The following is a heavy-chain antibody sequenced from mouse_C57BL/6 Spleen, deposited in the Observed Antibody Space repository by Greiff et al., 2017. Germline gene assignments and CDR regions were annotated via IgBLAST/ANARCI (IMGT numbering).Heavy chain of an antibody. CDR2: IRSKSNNYAT. V-gene: IGHV10-1*01. CDR1: GFSFNTSA. J-gene: IGHJ3*01. CDR3: VTRNIYYDYDEGFAY. D-gene: IGHD2-4*01. Sequence: EVMLVESGGGLVQPKGSLKLSCAASGFSFNTSAMNWVRQAPGKGLEWVARIRSKSNNYATYYADSVKDRFTISRDDSESMLYLQMNNVKTEDTAMYYGVTRNIYYDYDEGFAYWGQGTLVTVSA.